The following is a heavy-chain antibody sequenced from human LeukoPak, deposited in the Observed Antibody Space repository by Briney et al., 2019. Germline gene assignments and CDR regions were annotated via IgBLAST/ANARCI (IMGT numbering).Heavy chain of an antibody. CDR3: ARDPWQLPYLPYYYYMDV. Sequence: GRSLRLSCAASGFTFSSYAMHWVRQAPGKGLEWVAVISYDGSNKYYADSVKGRFTISRDNSKNTLYLQMNSLRAEDTAVYYCARDPWQLPYLPYYYYMDVWGKGTTVTVSS. CDR2: ISYDGSNK. V-gene: IGHV3-30-3*01. CDR1: GFTFSSYA. D-gene: IGHD2-15*01. J-gene: IGHJ6*03.